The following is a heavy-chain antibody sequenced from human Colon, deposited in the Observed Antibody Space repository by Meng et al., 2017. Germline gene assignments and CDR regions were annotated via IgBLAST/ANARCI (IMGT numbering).Heavy chain of an antibody. J-gene: IGHJ4*02. Sequence: GESLNIPCAASGFTFNNYVMHWGRQAPGRGLEWVSGISGNSGRIAYADSVKGRFTISRDSAKNSLYLQMNSLINEDTALYYCAKDISTNSGYYYFDYWGQGTLVTVSS. D-gene: IGHD6-13*01. CDR3: AKDISTNSGYYYFDY. CDR1: GFTFNNYV. CDR2: ISGNSGRI. V-gene: IGHV3-9*01.